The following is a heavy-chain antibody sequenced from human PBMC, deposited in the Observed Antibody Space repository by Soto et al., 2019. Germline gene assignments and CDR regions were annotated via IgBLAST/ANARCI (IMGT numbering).Heavy chain of an antibody. Sequence: QITLKESGPTLVKPTQTLTLTCTFSGFSLSTSGAGVVWIRQPPGKALEWLALIYWDDDKRYSPSLKSRLTITKATSKNQVVLTRTNMDPVDTATYYCAHKGGRGAGMDVWGQGTTVTVSS. CDR1: GFSLSTSGAG. CDR2: IYWDDDK. J-gene: IGHJ6*02. V-gene: IGHV2-5*02. CDR3: AHKGGRGAGMDV. D-gene: IGHD2-15*01.